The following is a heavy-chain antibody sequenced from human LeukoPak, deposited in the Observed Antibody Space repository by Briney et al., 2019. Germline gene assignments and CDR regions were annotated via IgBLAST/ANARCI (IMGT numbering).Heavy chain of an antibody. V-gene: IGHV4-59*12. CDR3: AKSNGYGLIDI. Sequence: PSETLSLTCTVSGGSISSYYWSWIRQPPGKGLEWIGYIFYSGSTYYSPSLKSRVTISLDTSRNQFSLKLNSVTAADTAVYYCAKSNGYGLIDIWGQGTMVTVSS. D-gene: IGHD3-22*01. CDR1: GGSISSYY. CDR2: IFYSGST. J-gene: IGHJ3*02.